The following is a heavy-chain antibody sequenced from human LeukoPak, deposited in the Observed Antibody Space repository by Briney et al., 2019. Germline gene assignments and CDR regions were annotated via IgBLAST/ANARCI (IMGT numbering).Heavy chain of an antibody. Sequence: SETLSLTCTVSGGSISSYYWSWIRQPPGKGLEWIGYIYYSGSTNYNPSLKSRVTISVDTSKNQFSLKLSSVTAADTAVYYCAKTTPQYDSSGYYSAVLFDYWGQGTLVTVSS. V-gene: IGHV4-59*01. CDR2: IYYSGST. CDR1: GGSISSYY. D-gene: IGHD3-22*01. CDR3: AKTTPQYDSSGYYSAVLFDY. J-gene: IGHJ4*02.